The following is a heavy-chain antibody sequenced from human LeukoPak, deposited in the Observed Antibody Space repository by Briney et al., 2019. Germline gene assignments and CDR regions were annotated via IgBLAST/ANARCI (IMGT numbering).Heavy chain of an antibody. CDR1: GGSVSSGSYY. Sequence: PSETLSLTCTVSGGSVSSGSYYWSWIRQPPGKGLEWIGYIYYSGSTNYNPSLKSRVTISVDTSKNQFSLKLSSVTAADTAVYYCARDLYGSGSYSHRDWGQGSLVTVSS. D-gene: IGHD3-10*01. J-gene: IGHJ4*02. CDR3: ARDLYGSGSYSHRD. CDR2: IYYSGST. V-gene: IGHV4-61*01.